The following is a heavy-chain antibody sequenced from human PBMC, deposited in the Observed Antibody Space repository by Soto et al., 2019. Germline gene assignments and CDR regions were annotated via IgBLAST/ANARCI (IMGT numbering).Heavy chain of an antibody. D-gene: IGHD1-26*01. V-gene: IGHV3-30*18. CDR3: AKDLYSGSFYYYYGMDA. Sequence: GGSLRLSCAASGFTFSSYGMHWVRQAPGKGLEWVAVISYDGSNKYYADSVKGRFTISRDNSKNTLYLQMNSLRAEDTAVYYCAKDLYSGSFYYYYGMDAWGRGTTVTVSS. J-gene: IGHJ6*02. CDR1: GFTFSSYG. CDR2: ISYDGSNK.